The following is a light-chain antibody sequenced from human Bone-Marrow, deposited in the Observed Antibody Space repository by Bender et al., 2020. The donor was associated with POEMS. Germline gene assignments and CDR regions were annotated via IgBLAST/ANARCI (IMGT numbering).Light chain of an antibody. CDR1: IVAKEY. J-gene: IGLJ1*01. CDR2: DDS. Sequence: SFQLTQPSSVSVSPGQTARIPCSGDIVAKEYARWFQQKPGQAPVLVVYDDSYRPSGIPERFSGSNSGDTATLTISRVEAGDEADYYCQSADITGTYVFGPGTTVSVL. CDR3: QSADITGTYV. V-gene: IGLV3-27*01.